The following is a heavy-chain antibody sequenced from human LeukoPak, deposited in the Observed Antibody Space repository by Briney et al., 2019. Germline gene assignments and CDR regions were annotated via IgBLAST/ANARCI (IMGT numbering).Heavy chain of an antibody. CDR1: GGSFSGYY. V-gene: IGHV4-34*01. CDR3: ARGRWQWLV. J-gene: IGHJ4*02. CDR2: INHSGST. Sequence: SETLSLTCAVYGGSFSGYYWSWIRQPPGKGLEWIGEINHSGSTDYNPSLKSRVTISVDTSKNQFSLKLSSVTAADTAVYYCARGRWQWLVWGQGTLVTVSS. D-gene: IGHD6-19*01.